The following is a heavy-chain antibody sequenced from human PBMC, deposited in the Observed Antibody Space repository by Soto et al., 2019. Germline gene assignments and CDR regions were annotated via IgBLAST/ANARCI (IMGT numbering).Heavy chain of an antibody. CDR1: GFTFSSYN. CDR2: ISSSSSTI. V-gene: IGHV3-48*02. Sequence: EVQLVESGGGLVQPGGSLRLSCAASGFTFSSYNMNSVRQAPGKGLEWVSFISSSSSTIYYADSVKGRFTISRDNAKNSLYLQMNSLRDEDTALYYCARVSLARSGWYLGYGMDVWGQGTTVTVSS. J-gene: IGHJ6*02. CDR3: ARVSLARSGWYLGYGMDV. D-gene: IGHD6-19*01.